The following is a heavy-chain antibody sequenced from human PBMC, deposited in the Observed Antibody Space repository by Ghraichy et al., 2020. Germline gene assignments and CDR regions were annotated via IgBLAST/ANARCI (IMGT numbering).Heavy chain of an antibody. D-gene: IGHD3-22*01. V-gene: IGHV3-13*01. J-gene: IGHJ6*02. Sequence: GGSLRLSCAASGFTFRRYDMHWVRQASGKGLEWVSGIGSAGDTSYAASVKGRFTVSRENDKNSLYLQMNSLRAGDTAVYYCAREGVWRVDTSGYENYYYAMDVWGQGATVTVAS. CDR1: GFTFRRYD. CDR3: AREGVWRVDTSGYENYYYAMDV. CDR2: IGSAGDT.